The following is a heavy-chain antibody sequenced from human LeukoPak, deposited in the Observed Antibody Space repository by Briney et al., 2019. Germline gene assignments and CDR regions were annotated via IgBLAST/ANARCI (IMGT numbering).Heavy chain of an antibody. V-gene: IGHV3-23*01. D-gene: IGHD2-15*01. CDR3: AKDQRSYCSAGICKYVSHYFDY. Sequence: GGSLRLSCAASGFTFAIHAMTWVRQAPGKGLEWVSGISGDGASTHYAESVKGQFTISRDNSQNTLFLQMNSLRVEDTAIYYCAKDQRSYCSAGICKYVSHYFDYWGQGTLVTVSS. CDR2: ISGDGAST. J-gene: IGHJ4*02. CDR1: GFTFAIHA.